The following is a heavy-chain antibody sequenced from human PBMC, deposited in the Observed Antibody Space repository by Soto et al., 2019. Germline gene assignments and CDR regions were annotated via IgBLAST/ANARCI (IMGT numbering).Heavy chain of an antibody. D-gene: IGHD1-26*01. J-gene: IGHJ3*02. CDR3: TRDWETYSGSYYAKVSHAFDI. CDR2: IRSKAYGGTT. V-gene: IGHV3-49*03. CDR1: GFTFGDYA. Sequence: PGGSLRLSCTASGFTFGDYAMSWFRQAPGKGLEWVGFIRSKAYGGTTEYAASVKGRFTISRDDSKSIAYLQMNSLKTEDTAVYYCTRDWETYSGSYYAKVSHAFDIWGQGTMVTVSS.